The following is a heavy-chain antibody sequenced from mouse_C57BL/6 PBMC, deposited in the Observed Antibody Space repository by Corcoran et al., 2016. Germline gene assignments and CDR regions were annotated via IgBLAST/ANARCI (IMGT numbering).Heavy chain of an antibody. Sequence: QVQLQQSGAVLVKPGASVKISSKASGYAISSYWMNWVKQRPGKGLEWIGQIYPGDGDTNYNGKFKGKATLTADKSSSTSYMQLSSLTSEDSAVYFCARRYYYGSSYAFDYWGQGTTLTVSS. D-gene: IGHD1-1*01. J-gene: IGHJ2*01. CDR1: GYAISSYW. CDR2: IYPGDGDT. CDR3: ARRYYYGSSYAFDY. V-gene: IGHV1-80*01.